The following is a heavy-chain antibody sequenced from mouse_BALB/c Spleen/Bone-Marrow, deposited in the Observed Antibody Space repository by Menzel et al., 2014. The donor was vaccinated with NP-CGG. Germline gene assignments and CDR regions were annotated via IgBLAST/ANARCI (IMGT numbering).Heavy chain of an antibody. CDR2: IHPRSGGT. CDR3: TRDGDGYYPYTLDN. CDR1: GYTFTDYE. D-gene: IGHD2-3*01. V-gene: IGHV1-15*01. Sequence: VQVVESGAELVRPGASVKLSCKALGYTFTDYEIHWVKQTPVHGLEWIGAIHPRSGGTAYNQKFKGKATLTADKSSSIAYMELSSLTSKDSAVYYCTRDGDGYYPYTLDNWGQGTSVTVSS. J-gene: IGHJ4*01.